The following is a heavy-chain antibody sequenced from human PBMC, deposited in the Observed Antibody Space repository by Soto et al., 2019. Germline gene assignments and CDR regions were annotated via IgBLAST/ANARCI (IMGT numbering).Heavy chain of an antibody. D-gene: IGHD2-8*02. CDR2: ISQHGGT. V-gene: IGHV4-34*01. CDR3: ARGQLVWYGNLTPYHRDMDV. CDR1: GGSFDDFY. Sequence: PSETLSLTCAFYGGSFDDFYWSWVRQSPGKGLEWVGEISQHGGTNYSPSLASRVSISVDTSKNQFSLHLRSVTAADTGVYYCARGQLVWYGNLTPYHRDMDVWGQGTAVTVSS. J-gene: IGHJ6*02.